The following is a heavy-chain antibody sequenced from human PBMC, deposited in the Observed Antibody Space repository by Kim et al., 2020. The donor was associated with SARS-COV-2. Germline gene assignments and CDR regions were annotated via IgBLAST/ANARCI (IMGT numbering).Heavy chain of an antibody. CDR3: ARDSGSYQYFDY. D-gene: IGHD1-26*01. V-gene: IGHV1-18*01. CDR1: VYTFTSYG. J-gene: IGHJ4*02. CDR2: ISAYNGNI. Sequence: ASVKVSCKASVYTFTSYGITWVRQAPGQGLEWMGWISAYNGNINYAQKLQGRVTMTTDTSTSTAYMELRSLRSDDTAVYYCARDSGSYQYFDYWGQGTLVTVSS.